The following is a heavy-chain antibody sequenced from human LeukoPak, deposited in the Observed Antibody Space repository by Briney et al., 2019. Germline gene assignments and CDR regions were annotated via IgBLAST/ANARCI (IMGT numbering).Heavy chain of an antibody. V-gene: IGHV3-9*01. Sequence: PGGSLRLSCAASGFTFSDYYMSWIRQAPGKGLEWVSGISWNSGSIGYADSVKGRFTISRDNAKDSLYLQMNSLRAEDTALYYCAKDIYDFWSGSYGMDVWGQGTTVTVSS. CDR1: GFTFSDYY. CDR2: ISWNSGSI. CDR3: AKDIYDFWSGSYGMDV. D-gene: IGHD3-3*01. J-gene: IGHJ6*02.